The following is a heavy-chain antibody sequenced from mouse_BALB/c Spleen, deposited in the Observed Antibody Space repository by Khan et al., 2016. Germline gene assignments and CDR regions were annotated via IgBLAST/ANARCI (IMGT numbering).Heavy chain of an antibody. CDR3: ARSGALYGNFAY. CDR2: ISSSGST. D-gene: IGHD2-1*01. J-gene: IGHJ3*01. V-gene: IGHV3-2*02. Sequence: EVQLQESGPGLVKPSQSLSLTCTVTGYSITSDYAWNWIRQFPGNKLECMGYISSSGSTIYNPSLKSRISITRDTSKNQFFLQLNSVTTEDTATXCCARSGALYGNFAYWGQGTLVTVSA. CDR1: GYSITSDYA.